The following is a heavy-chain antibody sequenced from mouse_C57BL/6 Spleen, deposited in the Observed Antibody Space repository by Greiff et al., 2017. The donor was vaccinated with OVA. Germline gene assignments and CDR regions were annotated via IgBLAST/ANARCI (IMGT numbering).Heavy chain of an antibody. CDR2: ISYDGSN. CDR1: GYSITSGYY. Sequence: VQLQQSGPGLVKPSQSLSLTCSVTGYSITSGYYWNWIRQFPGNKLEWMGYISYDGSNNYNPSLKNRISITRDTSKNQFFLKLNSVTTEDTATYYCARDVYYGSSLDYWGQGTTLTVSS. D-gene: IGHD1-1*01. CDR3: ARDVYYGSSLDY. V-gene: IGHV3-6*01. J-gene: IGHJ2*01.